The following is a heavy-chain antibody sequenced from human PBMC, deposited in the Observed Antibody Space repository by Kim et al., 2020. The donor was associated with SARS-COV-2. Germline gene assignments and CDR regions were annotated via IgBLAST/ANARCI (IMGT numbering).Heavy chain of an antibody. CDR3: ATDPTVTTPLDY. CDR2: FDPEDGET. CDR1: GYTLTELS. V-gene: IGHV1-24*01. D-gene: IGHD4-4*01. J-gene: IGHJ4*02. Sequence: ASVKVSCKVSGYTLTELSMHWVRQAPGKGLEWMGGFDPEDGETIYAQKFQGRVTMTEDTSTDTAYMELSSLRSEDTAVYYCATDPTVTTPLDYWGQGTLVTVSS.